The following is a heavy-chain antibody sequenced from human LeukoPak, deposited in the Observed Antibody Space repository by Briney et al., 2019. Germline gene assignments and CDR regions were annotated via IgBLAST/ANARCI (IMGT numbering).Heavy chain of an antibody. CDR3: ARGDAHSFDP. V-gene: IGHV3-33*01. J-gene: IGHJ5*02. CDR1: GFTFSSYG. CDR2: IWFDGSNK. D-gene: IGHD5-24*01. Sequence: GGSLRLSCAASGFTFSSYGMHWVHQAPGKGLEWVAVIWFDGSNKYYADSVKGRFTISRDNSKNTLYLQMNSLRAEDTAVYYCARGDAHSFDPWGQGTLVTVSS.